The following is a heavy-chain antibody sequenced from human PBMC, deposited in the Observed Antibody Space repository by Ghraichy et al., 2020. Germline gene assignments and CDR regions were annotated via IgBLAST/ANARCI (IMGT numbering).Heavy chain of an antibody. Sequence: TLSLTCAVSGGSISSGGYSWSWIRQPPGKGLEWIGYIYHSGSTYYNPSLKSRVTISVDRSKNQFSLKLSSVTAADTAVYYCARSPGGYYYMDVWGKGTTVTVSS. V-gene: IGHV4-30-2*01. D-gene: IGHD2-15*01. CDR1: GGSISSGGYS. CDR3: ARSPGGYYYMDV. CDR2: IYHSGST. J-gene: IGHJ6*03.